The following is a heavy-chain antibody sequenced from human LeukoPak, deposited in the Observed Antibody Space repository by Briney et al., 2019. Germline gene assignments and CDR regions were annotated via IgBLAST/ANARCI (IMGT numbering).Heavy chain of an antibody. CDR2: IIPIFGTA. Sequence: ASVKVSCKASGGTFSSYAISWVRQAPGQGLEWMGGIIPIFGTANYAQKFQGRVTITADESTSPAYMELSSLRSEDTAGYYCSTNSKIVGATFDYWGQGTLVTVSS. V-gene: IGHV1-69*13. CDR3: STNSKIVGATFDY. CDR1: GGTFSSYA. J-gene: IGHJ4*02. D-gene: IGHD1-26*01.